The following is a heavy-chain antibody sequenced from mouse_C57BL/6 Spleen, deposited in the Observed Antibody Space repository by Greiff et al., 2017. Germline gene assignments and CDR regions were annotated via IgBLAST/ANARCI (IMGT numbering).Heavy chain of an antibody. Sequence: QVQLQESGPGLVAPSQSLSITCTVSGFSLTSYAISWVRQPPGKGLEWLGVIWTGGGTNYNSALKSRLGISKDNSTSHVFLKMNSLQTDDTARYYCASHYYGSSYWYFDVWGTGTTVTVSS. V-gene: IGHV2-9-1*01. CDR2: IWTGGGT. CDR1: GFSLTSYA. J-gene: IGHJ1*03. CDR3: ASHYYGSSYWYFDV. D-gene: IGHD1-1*01.